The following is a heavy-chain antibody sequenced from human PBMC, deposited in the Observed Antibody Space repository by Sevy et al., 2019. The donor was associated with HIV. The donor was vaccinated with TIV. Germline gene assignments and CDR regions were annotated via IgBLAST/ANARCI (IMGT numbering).Heavy chain of an antibody. CDR1: GGSIGSSSYY. CDR3: ARGQLLVHDY. CDR2: ISYSGST. V-gene: IGHV4-39*01. D-gene: IGHD6-19*01. Sequence: SETLSLTCSVSGGSIGSSSYYWGWIRQPPGKGLEWIGSISYSGSTYYNPSLKSRVTISVDTSKNQFSLKLSSVTAADTAVYYCARGQLLVHDYWGQGTLVTVSS. J-gene: IGHJ4*02.